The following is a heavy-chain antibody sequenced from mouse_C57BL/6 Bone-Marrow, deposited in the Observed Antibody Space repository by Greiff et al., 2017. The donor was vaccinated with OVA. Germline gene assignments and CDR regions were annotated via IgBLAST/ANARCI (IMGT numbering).Heavy chain of an antibody. CDR3: ARGDLWYPKYFDV. D-gene: IGHD2-1*01. Sequence: QVQLQQPGAELVMPGASVKLSCKASGYTFTSYWMHWVKQRPGQGLEWIGEIDPSDSYTNYNQKFKGKSTLTVDKSSSTAYMQLSSLTSEDSAVYYCARGDLWYPKYFDVWGTGTTVTVSS. CDR1: GYTFTSYW. CDR2: IDPSDSYT. V-gene: IGHV1-69*01. J-gene: IGHJ1*03.